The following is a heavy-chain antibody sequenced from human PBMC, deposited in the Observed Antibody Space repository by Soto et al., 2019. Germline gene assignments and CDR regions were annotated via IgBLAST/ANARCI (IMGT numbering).Heavy chain of an antibody. CDR3: ARGRPTMVRGVPSPYYYYYYMDV. V-gene: IGHV3-11*01. J-gene: IGHJ6*03. CDR2: ISSSGSTI. D-gene: IGHD3-10*01. CDR1: GFTFSDYY. Sequence: QVQLVESGGGLVKPGGSLRLSCAASGFTFSDYYMSWLRQAPGKGLEWVSYISSSGSTIYYADSVKGRFTISRDNAKNSLYLQMNSLRAEDTAVYYCARGRPTMVRGVPSPYYYYYYMDVWGKGTTVTVSS.